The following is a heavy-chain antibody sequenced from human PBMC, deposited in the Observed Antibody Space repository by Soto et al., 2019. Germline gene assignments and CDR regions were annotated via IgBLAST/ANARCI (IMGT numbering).Heavy chain of an antibody. CDR1: GGPFSDDAHL. V-gene: IGHV4-30-4*01. J-gene: IGHJ4*02. CDR3: ARANAYNCVRYFFDF. Sequence: QVQLQESGPGLVKPSQTLSLICTVSGGPFSDDAHLWSWLRQSPGMGLEWMGHISSSERASYNPSLQSRLSISRDTSKKQFSLSLTSVTAADTAVYFCARANAYNCVRYFFDFWGQGALVTVSS. D-gene: IGHD1-26*01. CDR2: ISSSERA.